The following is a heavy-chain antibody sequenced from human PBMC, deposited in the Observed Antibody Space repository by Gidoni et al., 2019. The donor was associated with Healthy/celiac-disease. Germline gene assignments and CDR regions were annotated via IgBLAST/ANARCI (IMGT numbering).Heavy chain of an antibody. Sequence: QLQLQASGPGLVKPSETLSLTCTVSGGSISSSSYYWGWIRQPPGKGLEWIGSIYYSGSTYYNPSLKSRVTISVDTSKNQFSLKLSSVTAADTAVYYCARLVYDFWSGYYSHFDYWGQGTLVTVSS. V-gene: IGHV4-39*01. D-gene: IGHD3-3*01. CDR2: IYYSGST. CDR3: ARLVYDFWSGYYSHFDY. CDR1: GGSISSSSYY. J-gene: IGHJ4*02.